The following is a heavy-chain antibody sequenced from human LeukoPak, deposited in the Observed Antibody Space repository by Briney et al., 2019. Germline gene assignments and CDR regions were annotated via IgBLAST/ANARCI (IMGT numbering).Heavy chain of an antibody. V-gene: IGHV4-59*01. D-gene: IGHD4-23*01. Sequence: SETLSLTCTVSGGSISSYYWSWIRQPPGKGLEWIGYIYYSGSTNYNPSLKSRVTISVDTSKNQFSLKLSSVTAADTAVYYCARAPTVVAPYYFDYWGQGTLVTVSS. J-gene: IGHJ4*02. CDR3: ARAPTVVAPYYFDY. CDR1: GGSISSYY. CDR2: IYYSGST.